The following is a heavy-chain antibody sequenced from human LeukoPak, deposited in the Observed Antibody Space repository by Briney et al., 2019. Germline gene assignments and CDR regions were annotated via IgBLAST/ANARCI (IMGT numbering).Heavy chain of an antibody. CDR1: GYTFSEYY. V-gene: IGHV1-46*01. CDR3: ASGVGATGDY. J-gene: IGHJ4*02. CDR2: INPSGGST. D-gene: IGHD1-26*01. Sequence: ASVKVSCKTSGYTFSEYYLHWVRQAPGQGLEWMGIINPSGGSTSYAQKFQGRVTMTRDMSTSTVYMELSSLRSEDTAVYYCASGVGATGDYWGQGTLVTVSS.